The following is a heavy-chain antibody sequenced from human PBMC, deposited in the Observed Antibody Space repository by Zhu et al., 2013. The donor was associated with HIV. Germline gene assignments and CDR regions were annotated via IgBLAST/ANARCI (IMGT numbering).Heavy chain of an antibody. V-gene: IGHV1-3*01. J-gene: IGHJ6*02. Sequence: QVQLVQSGAEVKKPGASVKVSCKASGYTFTSYAMHWVRQAPGQRLEWMGWINGGNGNTKYPQKSQDRVTITRDTSATTAYMELSSLRSEDTAVYYCARDAMGYYDFYNLGYGMDVWGQGTTVTVSS. CDR3: ARDAMGYYDFYNLGYGMDV. D-gene: IGHD3-3*01. CDR2: INGGNGNT. CDR1: GYTFTSYA.